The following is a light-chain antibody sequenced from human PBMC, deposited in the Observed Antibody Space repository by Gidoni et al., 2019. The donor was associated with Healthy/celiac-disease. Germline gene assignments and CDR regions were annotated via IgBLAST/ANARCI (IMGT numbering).Light chain of an antibody. Sequence: EIVLPQSPGTLSLSPGERATLSCRASQSVSSSYLAWYQQKPGQAPRLLIYGASSRATGIPDRFSGSGSGTDFTLTISRLEPEDFAVYYCQQYGSSPLLSFGQGTKLEIK. J-gene: IGKJ2*03. CDR3: QQYGSSPLLS. CDR1: QSVSSSY. V-gene: IGKV3-20*01. CDR2: GAS.